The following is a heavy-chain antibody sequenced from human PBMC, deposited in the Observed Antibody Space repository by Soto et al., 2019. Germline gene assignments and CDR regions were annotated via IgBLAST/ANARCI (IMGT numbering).Heavy chain of an antibody. D-gene: IGHD6-19*01. J-gene: IGHJ5*02. CDR2: ISSYNGNT. CDR3: ARAPRTGAGTFCFDP. CDR1: VYTFSNYG. Sequence: ASVKLSCKASVYTFSNYGISWVRQAPGQGLEWMGWISSYNGNTNYAQKLQGRVTMTTDTSTSTAYMELRSLRSDDMAVYYCARAPRTGAGTFCFDPWGQGPLVTV. V-gene: IGHV1-18*03.